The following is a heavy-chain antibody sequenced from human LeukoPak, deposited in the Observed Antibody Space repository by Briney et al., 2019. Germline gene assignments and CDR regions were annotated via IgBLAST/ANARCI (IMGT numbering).Heavy chain of an antibody. CDR2: IYYSGSN. CDR3: ARHKRDGYNFPFDY. V-gene: IGHV4-39*01. D-gene: IGHD5-24*01. CDR1: GGSFSGYY. Sequence: SETLSLTCAVSGGSFSGYYWSWVRQPPGKGLEWIGSIYYSGSNYYNPSLKSRVTISVDTSKNQFSLKLSSVTAADTAVYYCARHKRDGYNFPFDYWGQGTLVTVSS. J-gene: IGHJ4*02.